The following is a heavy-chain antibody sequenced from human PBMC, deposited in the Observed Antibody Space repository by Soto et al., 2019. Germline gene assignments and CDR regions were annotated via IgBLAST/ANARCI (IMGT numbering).Heavy chain of an antibody. J-gene: IGHJ4*02. CDR1: GGTFSSYA. V-gene: IGHV1-69*13. CDR2: IIPIFSTA. CDR3: ARGGQKRDTAMVPSPYFDY. Sequence: EASVKVSCKASGGTFSSYAISWVRQAPGQGLEWMGGIIPIFSTANYAQKFQGRVTITADESTSTAYMELSSLRSEDTAVYYCARGGQKRDTAMVPSPYFDYRGQGTLVTVSS. D-gene: IGHD5-18*01.